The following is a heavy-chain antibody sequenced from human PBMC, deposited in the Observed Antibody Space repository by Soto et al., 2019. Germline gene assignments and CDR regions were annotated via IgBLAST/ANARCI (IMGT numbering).Heavy chain of an antibody. CDR3: FTDRQFRPAY. CDR2: IKSKTDGGTT. Sequence: GGSLRLSCAASEFSFSDYYMSWIRQAPGKGLEWVGRIKSKTDGGTTDYAALVKGRFTISRDDSKSRVYLQMNSLKTEDTALYYCFTDRQFRPAYWGQGTLVTVSS. CDR1: EFSFSDYY. V-gene: IGHV3-15*01. J-gene: IGHJ4*02.